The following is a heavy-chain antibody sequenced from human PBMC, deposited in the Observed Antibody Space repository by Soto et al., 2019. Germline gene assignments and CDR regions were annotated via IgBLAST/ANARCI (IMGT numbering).Heavy chain of an antibody. CDR2: TYYRSKWYR. D-gene: IGHD1-26*01. CDR3: ARDEKQENIGTYIDY. J-gene: IGHJ4*02. CDR1: VDSVSSNSAA. Sequence: LSLTCAISVDSVSSNSAAWNWIRQSPSRGLEWLGRTYYRSKWYRDYAVSVKSRITINPDTSKNQFSLQLNSVTPEDTAMYYCARDEKQENIGTYIDYWGQGTQVTVSS. V-gene: IGHV6-1*01.